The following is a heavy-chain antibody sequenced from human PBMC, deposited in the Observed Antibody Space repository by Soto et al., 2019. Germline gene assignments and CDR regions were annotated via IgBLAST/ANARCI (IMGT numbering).Heavy chain of an antibody. CDR3: ARTVGAAYYFDF. V-gene: IGHV4-4*07. J-gene: IGHJ4*02. CDR1: GDSMSKYY. CDR2: IWTSGST. D-gene: IGHD3-16*01. Sequence: LETLSLTCNVSGDSMSKYYWSWVRQPAGKGLEWIGRIWTSGSTNYNPSLKSRVTMSIDTSNKHFSLDLKSVTAADTAVYYCARTVGAAYYFDFWGQGVLVNVS.